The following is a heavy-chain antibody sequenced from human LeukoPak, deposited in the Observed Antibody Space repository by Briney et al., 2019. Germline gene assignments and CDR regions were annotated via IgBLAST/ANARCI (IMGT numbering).Heavy chain of an antibody. J-gene: IGHJ4*02. Sequence: GGSLRLSCAASGFTFSSYAMSWVRQAPGKGLEWVSAISGSGGSTYYADPVKGRFTISRDNSKNTLYLQMNSLRAEDTAVYYCAKGERITIFGVVTHVDYWGQGTLVTVSS. D-gene: IGHD3-3*01. CDR3: AKGERITIFGVVTHVDY. V-gene: IGHV3-23*01. CDR1: GFTFSSYA. CDR2: ISGSGGST.